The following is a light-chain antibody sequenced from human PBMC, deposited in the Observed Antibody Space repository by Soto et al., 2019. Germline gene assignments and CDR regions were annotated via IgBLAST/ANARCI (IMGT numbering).Light chain of an antibody. CDR1: SSNIGNNY. CDR2: DNN. J-gene: IGLJ2*01. CDR3: GTWDSSLSAEI. V-gene: IGLV1-51*01. Sequence: QSVLTQPPSVSAAPGQTVTISCSGSSSNIGNNYVSWYQQLPGTAPKLLIYDNNKRPSGIPDRFSGSKSGTSATLGITGLQTGDEADYYCGTWDSSLSAEIFDGGTKLTVL.